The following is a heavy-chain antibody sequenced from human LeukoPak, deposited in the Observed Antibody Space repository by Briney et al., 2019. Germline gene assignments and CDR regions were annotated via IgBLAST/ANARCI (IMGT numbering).Heavy chain of an antibody. V-gene: IGHV4-39*01. Sequence: SETMSLTCTVSGRSITSSSYYWGWIRQTPGKGLEGIGGTYYSGSTYYNSSLKRRVTVSVDTSKNQFSLKLSSVTAADTAVYYCARRSFYDFWSGYYTPDYYFDYWGQGTLVTVSS. CDR3: ARRSFYDFWSGYYTPDYYFDY. D-gene: IGHD3-3*01. CDR2: TYYSGST. J-gene: IGHJ4*02. CDR1: GRSITSSSYY.